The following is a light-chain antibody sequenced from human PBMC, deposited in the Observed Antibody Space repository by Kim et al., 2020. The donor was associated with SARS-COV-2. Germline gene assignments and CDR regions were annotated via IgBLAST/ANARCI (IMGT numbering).Light chain of an antibody. CDR3: QAWDSSTAV. J-gene: IGLJ3*02. CDR2: QDS. Sequence: SVSPGQTASITCSGDKLGDKYACWYQQMPGQSPVLVIYQDSNRPSGIPERFSGSNSGNTATLTISGTQAMDEADYYCQAWDSSTAVFDGGTQLTVL. V-gene: IGLV3-1*01. CDR1: KLGDKY.